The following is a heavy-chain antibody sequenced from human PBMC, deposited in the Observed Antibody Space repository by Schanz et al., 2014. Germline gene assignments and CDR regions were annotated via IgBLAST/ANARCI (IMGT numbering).Heavy chain of an antibody. CDR1: GYTFTTYY. J-gene: IGHJ4*02. Sequence: QVQLVQSGAEVKKPGASVRLSCEASGYTFTTYYIHWVRQAPGQGLEWMGWMNSKTGNTGYAQRFQGRVTMTRNTSITTAYLELSSLRSGDTAVYYCTKGRTFGRWGQGTLXTVSA. V-gene: IGHV1-8*01. CDR3: TKGRTFGR. D-gene: IGHD3-16*01. CDR2: MNSKTGNT.